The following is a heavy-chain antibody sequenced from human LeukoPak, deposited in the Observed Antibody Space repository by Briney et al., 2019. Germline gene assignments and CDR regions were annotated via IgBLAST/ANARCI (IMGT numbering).Heavy chain of an antibody. V-gene: IGHV3-30*03. CDR3: ARARYGGNYYFDY. CDR2: ILYDGSNK. J-gene: IGHJ4*02. D-gene: IGHD4-23*01. CDR1: GFTFSTSA. Sequence: GRSLRLSCAASGFTFSTSAMHWVRQAPGKGLEWVAVILYDGSNKYYADSVKGRFTISRDNSKNTLYLQMNSLRAEDTAVYYCARARYGGNYYFDYWGQGTLVTVSS.